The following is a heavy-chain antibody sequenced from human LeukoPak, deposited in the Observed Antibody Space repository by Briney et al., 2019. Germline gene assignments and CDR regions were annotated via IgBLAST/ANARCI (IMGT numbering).Heavy chain of an antibody. CDR1: GFTFSSYA. V-gene: IGHV3-23*01. CDR2: SSSGGGNT. Sequence: PGGSLRLSCAASGFTFSSYAMSWVRQAPGKGLEWVSRSSSGGGNTYYADSVKGRFTISRDISKNTLSLQMNSLRAEDTAVYYCAKLAGFSSSWYDNWGQGTLVTVSS. D-gene: IGHD6-13*01. J-gene: IGHJ5*02. CDR3: AKLAGFSSSWYDN.